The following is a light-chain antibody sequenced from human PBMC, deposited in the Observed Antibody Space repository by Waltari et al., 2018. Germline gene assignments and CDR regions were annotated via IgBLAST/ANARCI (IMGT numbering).Light chain of an antibody. J-gene: IGKJ4*01. CDR1: QGITNS. Sequence: DIQMTQSPSSLSAFVGDTVTITRRASQGITNSLAWYQQKPGKAPKLLLYTASRLESGVPSRFSGSESGTDFTLTISSLQPEDFATYYCQQYYSTPLTFGGGTKVEIK. CDR2: TAS. CDR3: QQYYSTPLT. V-gene: IGKV1-NL1*01.